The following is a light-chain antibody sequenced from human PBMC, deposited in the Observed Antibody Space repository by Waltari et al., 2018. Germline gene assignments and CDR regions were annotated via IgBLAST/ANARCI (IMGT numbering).Light chain of an antibody. CDR2: DGS. Sequence: DIVLTQSPATLSLSPGETATLSCEASESVWNTYLAWYQPKPGQPPRLRIFDGSTRATGTADRFSGSGAATAVTLTISRLEPEDFAVYYCQQYHRFVYTFGQGTRLEMK. CDR1: ESVWNTY. V-gene: IGKV3D-20*01. J-gene: IGKJ2*01. CDR3: QQYHRFVYT.